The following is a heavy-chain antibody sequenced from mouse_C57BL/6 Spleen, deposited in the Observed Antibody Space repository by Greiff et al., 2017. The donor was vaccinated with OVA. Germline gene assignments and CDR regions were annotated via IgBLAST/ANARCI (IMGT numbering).Heavy chain of an antibody. CDR1: GYTFTDYE. CDR3: TRRAPYYYGSSHYAMDY. CDR2: IDPETGGT. D-gene: IGHD1-1*01. Sequence: QVQLQQSGAELVRPGASVTLSCKASGYTFTDYEMHWVKQTPVHGLEWIGAIDPETGGTAYNQKFKGKAILTADKSSSTAYMELRSLTSEDSAVYYCTRRAPYYYGSSHYAMDYWGQGTSVTVSS. J-gene: IGHJ4*01. V-gene: IGHV1-15*01.